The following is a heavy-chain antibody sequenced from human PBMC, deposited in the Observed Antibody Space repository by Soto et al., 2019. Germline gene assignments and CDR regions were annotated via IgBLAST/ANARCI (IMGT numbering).Heavy chain of an antibody. CDR3: AREEPTGDNYYLDY. J-gene: IGHJ4*02. Sequence: QVRLVQSGAEVKKPGASVKVSCKASGYTFTGYYIHWVRQAPGQGLEWMGSISPHSGGPNYAQRFQRRVTLTRDTYMTTVYMEMSGLTSDDTAIYYCAREEPTGDNYYLDYWCQGNLVTVSS. CDR2: ISPHSGGP. V-gene: IGHV1-2*02. D-gene: IGHD7-27*01. CDR1: GYTFTGYY.